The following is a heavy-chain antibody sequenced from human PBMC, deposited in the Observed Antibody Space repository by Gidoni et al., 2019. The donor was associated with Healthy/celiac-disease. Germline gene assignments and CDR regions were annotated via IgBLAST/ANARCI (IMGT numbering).Heavy chain of an antibody. Sequence: EVQLVQSGAEVKKRGATVTLSCKVSGYTFTDHYMHWEQQAPGKGLEWMGLVDPEDGETIYAEKFQGRVTITADTSTDTAYMELSSLRSEDTAVYYCATEGVTMVRGVIPTGWFDPWGQGTLVTVSS. D-gene: IGHD3-10*01. V-gene: IGHV1-69-2*01. CDR2: VDPEDGET. J-gene: IGHJ5*02. CDR3: ATEGVTMVRGVIPTGWFDP. CDR1: GYTFTDHY.